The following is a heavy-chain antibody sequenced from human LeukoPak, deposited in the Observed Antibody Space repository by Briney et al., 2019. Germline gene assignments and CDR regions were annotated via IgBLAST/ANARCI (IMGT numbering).Heavy chain of an antibody. D-gene: IGHD3-22*01. J-gene: IGHJ4*02. CDR3: ARDQNYYDSSGELYYVY. CDR1: GFIFNSYW. CDR2: IKRDGSEK. V-gene: IGHV3-7*01. Sequence: GGSLRLSCAASGFIFNSYWMSWVRQAPGKGLEWVANIKRDGSEKYYVDSVKGRFTISRDNAKNSLYLQMNSLRAEDTAVYYCARDQNYYDSSGELYYVYWGQGTLVTVSS.